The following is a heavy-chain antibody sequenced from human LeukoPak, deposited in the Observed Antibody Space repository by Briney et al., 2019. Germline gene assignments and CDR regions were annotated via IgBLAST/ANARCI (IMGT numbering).Heavy chain of an antibody. D-gene: IGHD3-10*01. CDR2: IIPMFGSG. V-gene: IGHV1-69*05. J-gene: IGHJ5*02. CDR3: VRRQALRGRHRAFDP. Sequence: ASVKVSCKASGGTFSNYAVSWVRQAPGQGLEWLGGIIPMFGSGKYPQKFQGRVTITTDVPTTTVYMELVSLTSEDTAVYYCVRRQALRGRHRAFDPWGQGTLVTVTS. CDR1: GGTFSNYA.